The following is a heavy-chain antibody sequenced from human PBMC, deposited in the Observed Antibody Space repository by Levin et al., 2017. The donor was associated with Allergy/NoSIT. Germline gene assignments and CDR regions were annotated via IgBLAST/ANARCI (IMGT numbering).Heavy chain of an antibody. Sequence: SCTVSGGSISSGDYYWSWIRQPPGKGLEWIGYIYYSGSTYYNPSLKSRVTISVDTSKNQFSLKLSSVTAADTAVYYCARIEQRGVADYWGQGTLVTVSS. CDR2: IYYSGST. D-gene: IGHD1-1*01. J-gene: IGHJ4*02. CDR1: GGSISSGDYY. V-gene: IGHV4-30-4*01. CDR3: ARIEQRGVADY.